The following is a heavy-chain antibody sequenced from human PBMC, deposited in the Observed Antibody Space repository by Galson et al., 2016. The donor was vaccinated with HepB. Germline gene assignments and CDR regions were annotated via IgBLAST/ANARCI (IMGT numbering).Heavy chain of an antibody. Sequence: SLRLSCAASGVTVGNNLMSWVRQAPGKGLEWVSLIYSGGDTVYAAPVKGRFSISRDSSKNTVYLQMNGLRAEDTAVYYCARNVPVVTPWGYWGQGTLVSVSS. CDR1: GVTVGNNL. D-gene: IGHD4-23*01. J-gene: IGHJ4*02. CDR2: IYSGGDT. V-gene: IGHV3-66*01. CDR3: ARNVPVVTPWGY.